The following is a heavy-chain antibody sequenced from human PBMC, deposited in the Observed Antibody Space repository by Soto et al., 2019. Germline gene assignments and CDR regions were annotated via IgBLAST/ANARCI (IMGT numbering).Heavy chain of an antibody. CDR3: ARDRDDYGSGNYYNRIDF. Sequence: SVKVSCKASGGIFSTYAISWLRQAPGQGLEWMGGIIPLLGTPNYAQRFQGRITITADESTSTAYMELSRLRSEDTAVYYCARDRDDYGSGNYYNRIDFWGQGTLVTVSS. V-gene: IGHV1-69*13. CDR1: GGIFSTYA. J-gene: IGHJ4*02. D-gene: IGHD3-10*01. CDR2: IIPLLGTP.